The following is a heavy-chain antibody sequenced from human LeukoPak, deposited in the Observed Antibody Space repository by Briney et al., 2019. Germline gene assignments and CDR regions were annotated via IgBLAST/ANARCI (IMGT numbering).Heavy chain of an antibody. CDR2: IIPIFGTA. CDR1: GYTFTSYY. CDR3: ARAEGYYDSSGYANWFDP. V-gene: IGHV1-69*13. Sequence: SVKVSFKASGYTFTSYYMHWVRQAPGQGLEWMGGIIPIFGTANYAQKFQGRVTITADESTSTAYMELSSLRSEDTAVCYCARAEGYYDSSGYANWFDPWGQGTLVTVSS. J-gene: IGHJ5*02. D-gene: IGHD3-22*01.